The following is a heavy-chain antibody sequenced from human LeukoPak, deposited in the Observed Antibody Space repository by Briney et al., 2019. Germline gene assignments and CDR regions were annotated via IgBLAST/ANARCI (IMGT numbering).Heavy chain of an antibody. J-gene: IGHJ6*03. CDR3: TREYDFWSGYRYYYYYYYMDV. V-gene: IGHV3-73*01. Sequence: PGGSLRLPCPASGFTFSGSAMHWLRQASGKGLEWVGRIRSKANSYATAYAASVKGRFTISRDDSKNTAYLQMNSLNTEDTAVYYCTREYDFWSGYRYYYYYYYMDVWGKGTPVTVSS. D-gene: IGHD3-3*01. CDR2: IRSKANSYAT. CDR1: GFTFSGSA.